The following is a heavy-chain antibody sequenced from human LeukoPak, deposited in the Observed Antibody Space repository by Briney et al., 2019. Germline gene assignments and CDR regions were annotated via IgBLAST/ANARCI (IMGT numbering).Heavy chain of an antibody. CDR2: MNPNSGNT. Sequence: ASVKVSCKASEYTFTSYDINWVRQATGQGLEWMGWMNPNSGNTVYAQKFQGRVTMTRDTSISTAYMELRSLRSDDTAVYYCARAGLGYCSSTSCYQQVYYMDVWGKGTTVTVSS. J-gene: IGHJ6*03. CDR3: ARAGLGYCSSTSCYQQVYYMDV. V-gene: IGHV1-8*01. D-gene: IGHD2-2*01. CDR1: EYTFTSYD.